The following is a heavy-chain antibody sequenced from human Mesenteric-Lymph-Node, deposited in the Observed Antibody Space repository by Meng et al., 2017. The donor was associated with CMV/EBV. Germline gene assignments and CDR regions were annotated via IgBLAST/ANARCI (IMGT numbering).Heavy chain of an antibody. V-gene: IGHV2-5*02. CDR2: IYWDDDK. Sequence: FSGFSLSTSGVGVGWIRQPPGKALEWLALIYWDDDKRYSPSLKSRLTITKDTSKNQVVLTMTNMDPVDTATYYCARLKGYSSSWYVTYWGQGTLVTVSS. CDR3: ARLKGYSSSWYVTY. J-gene: IGHJ4*02. D-gene: IGHD6-13*01. CDR1: GFSLSTSGVG.